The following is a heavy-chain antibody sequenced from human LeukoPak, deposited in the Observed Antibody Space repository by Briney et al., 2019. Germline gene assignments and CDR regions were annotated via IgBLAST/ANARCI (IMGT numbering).Heavy chain of an antibody. Sequence: SQTLSLTCTVSGGSISSGSYYWSWIRQPAGKGLEWIGRIYTSGSTNYNPSLKSRVTISVDTSKNQFSLKLSSVTAADTAVYYCARRPNLTYYYGSGSYTAYAFDIWGQGTMVTVSS. J-gene: IGHJ3*02. CDR1: GGSISSGSYY. CDR3: ARRPNLTYYYGSGSYTAYAFDI. D-gene: IGHD3-10*01. V-gene: IGHV4-61*02. CDR2: IYTSGST.